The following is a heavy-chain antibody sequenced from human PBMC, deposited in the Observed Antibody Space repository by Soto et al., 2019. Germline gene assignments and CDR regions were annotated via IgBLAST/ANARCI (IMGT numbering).Heavy chain of an antibody. J-gene: IGHJ5*02. V-gene: IGHV2-5*02. CDR3: AHRPRAFDP. CDR2: IFWDDDK. Sequence: QITLKESGPTLVKPTQTLMLTCTFSGFSLSTSGVAVGWIRQPPGKALEWLALIFWDDDKRYNASLKSRLTITKDTSKNQVVLTMTNMDPVDTGTYYCAHRPRAFDPWGQGILVTVSS. CDR1: GFSLSTSGVA.